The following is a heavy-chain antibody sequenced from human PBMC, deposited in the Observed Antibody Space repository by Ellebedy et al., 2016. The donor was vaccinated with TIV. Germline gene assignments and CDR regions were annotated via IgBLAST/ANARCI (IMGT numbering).Heavy chain of an antibody. CDR3: ARDRGSGWYLEYYLDY. J-gene: IGHJ4*02. V-gene: IGHV3-74*01. Sequence: GESLKISCAASGFIFSVFWMHWVRQAPGKGLVLVSRINTDGRDTAYADSVKGRFTISRDNSKNTLYLQMNNLRAEDTAVYYCARDRGSGWYLEYYLDYWGQGTLVTVSS. CDR1: GFIFSVFW. CDR2: INTDGRDT. D-gene: IGHD6-19*01.